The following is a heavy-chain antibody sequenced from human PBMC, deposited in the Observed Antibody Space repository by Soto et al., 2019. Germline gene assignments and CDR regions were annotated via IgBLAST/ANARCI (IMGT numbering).Heavy chain of an antibody. J-gene: IGHJ6*02. CDR2: ISSNGGST. CDR3: VKGSGYQYYYYYYGMDV. D-gene: IGHD3-3*01. CDR1: GFTFSSYG. Sequence: PGGSLRLSCSASGFTFSSYGMHWVRQSPGKGLEYVSAISSNGGSTYYADSVKGRFTISRDNSKNTLYLQMSSLRAEDTAVYYCVKGSGYQYYYYYYGMDVWGQGTTVTVSS. V-gene: IGHV3-64D*06.